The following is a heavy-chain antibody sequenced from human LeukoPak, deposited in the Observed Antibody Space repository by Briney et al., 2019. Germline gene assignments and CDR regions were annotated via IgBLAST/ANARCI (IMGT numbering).Heavy chain of an antibody. J-gene: IGHJ5*02. V-gene: IGHV4-39*01. CDR2: IYYSGST. CDR1: GGSISSSSYY. Sequence: PSETLSLTCTVSGGSISSSSYYWGWIRQPPGKGLEWIGSIYYSGSTYYNPSLKSRVTISVDTSKNQFSLKLSSVTAADTAVYYCAGRSHYDFWSGYFSGWFDPWGQGTLVTVSS. CDR3: AGRSHYDFWSGYFSGWFDP. D-gene: IGHD3-3*01.